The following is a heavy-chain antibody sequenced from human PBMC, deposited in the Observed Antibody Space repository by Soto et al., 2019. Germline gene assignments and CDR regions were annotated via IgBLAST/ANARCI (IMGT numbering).Heavy chain of an antibody. CDR1: GFTFSNYA. CDR3: AKDTGSDYYYDSSGYYSAFDV. J-gene: IGHJ3*01. V-gene: IGHV3-23*01. CDR2: IRAGGDAT. Sequence: GGSLRLSGAASGFTFSNYAMNWARQAPGKGLEWVSTIRAGGDATFYADSVKGRFTISRDNSKNTLYLQMNSLSADDTAVYYGAKDTGSDYYYDSSGYYSAFDVWGQGTMVTVSS. D-gene: IGHD3-22*01.